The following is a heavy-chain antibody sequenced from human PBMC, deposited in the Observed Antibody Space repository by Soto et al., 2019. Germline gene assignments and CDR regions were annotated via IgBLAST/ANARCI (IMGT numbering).Heavy chain of an antibody. V-gene: IGHV4-59*01. J-gene: IGHJ5*02. Sequence: SETLSLTCTFSGGSISSYYWSWIRQPPGKGLDWIGYIYYSGSTNYNPSLKSRVTISVDTSKNQFSLKLSSVTAADTAVYYCARDNYDSSGYYPNWFDPWGQGTLVTVSS. CDR2: IYYSGST. CDR3: ARDNYDSSGYYPNWFDP. D-gene: IGHD3-22*01. CDR1: GGSISSYY.